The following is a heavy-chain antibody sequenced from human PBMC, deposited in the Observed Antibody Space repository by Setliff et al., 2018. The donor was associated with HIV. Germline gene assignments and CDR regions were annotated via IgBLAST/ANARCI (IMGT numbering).Heavy chain of an antibody. Sequence: PGGSLRLSCAASGFIFSNAWMSWVRQAPGKGLEWVGRIKSNPDGGTTDYAAPVKGRFTISRDDSKNMLFLQMNSLNPEDTAVYYCTTVGHRGGVVILDYWGQGTRVTVSS. CDR3: TTVGHRGGVVILDY. CDR2: IKSNPDGGTT. CDR1: GFIFSNAW. J-gene: IGHJ4*02. D-gene: IGHD3-3*01. V-gene: IGHV3-15*01.